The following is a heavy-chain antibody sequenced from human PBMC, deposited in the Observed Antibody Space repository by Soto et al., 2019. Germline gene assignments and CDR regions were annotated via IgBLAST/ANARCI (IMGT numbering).Heavy chain of an antibody. Sequence: SETLSLTCTVSGGSISSSSYYWGWIRQPPGKGLEWIGSFYYSGSTYHNPSLKSRVTLSVDTSKNQFSLKLSSVTAADTAVYYCARAGDSSGPVALGYWGQGTLVTSPQ. CDR1: GGSISSSSYY. J-gene: IGHJ4*02. D-gene: IGHD6-19*01. V-gene: IGHV4-39*07. CDR3: ARAGDSSGPVALGY. CDR2: FYYSGST.